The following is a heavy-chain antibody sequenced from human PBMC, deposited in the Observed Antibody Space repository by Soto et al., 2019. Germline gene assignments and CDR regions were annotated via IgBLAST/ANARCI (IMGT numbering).Heavy chain of an antibody. Sequence: HAPGQGLEWMGWISAYNGNTNYAQKLQGRVTMTTDTSTSTAYMELWSLRSDDTAVYYCARATYDFWSGVDYWGQGTLVTVSS. CDR3: ARATYDFWSGVDY. D-gene: IGHD3-3*01. J-gene: IGHJ4*02. V-gene: IGHV1-18*01. CDR2: ISAYNGNT.